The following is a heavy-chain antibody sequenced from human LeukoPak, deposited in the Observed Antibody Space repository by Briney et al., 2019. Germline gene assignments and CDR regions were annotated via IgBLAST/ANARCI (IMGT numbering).Heavy chain of an antibody. V-gene: IGHV4-31*03. CDR2: IYYSGST. J-gene: IGHJ5*02. Sequence: NPSQTLSLTCTVSGGSISSGGYYWSWIRQHPGKGLEWIGYIYYSGSTYYNPSLKSRVTISVDTSKNQFSLKLSSVPAADTAVYYCAREGTRYTRFDPRGQGTPVTVSS. D-gene: IGHD1-1*01. CDR1: GGSISSGGYY. CDR3: AREGTRYTRFDP.